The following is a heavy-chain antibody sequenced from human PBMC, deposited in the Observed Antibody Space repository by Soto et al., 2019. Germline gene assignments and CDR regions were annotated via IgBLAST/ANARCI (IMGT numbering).Heavy chain of an antibody. CDR3: ARPNLGPLVSDYCYRMAV. V-gene: IGHV5-10-1*01. Sequence: GSLKISCKGFGYSFTSYWVSWVRQMRGKGLEWVGRVDPIDSFSNYSPSFQGHVTISADKSISTAFPKWSSLKASENALYYCARPNLGPLVSDYCYRMAVWAQGTTVTLSS. CDR2: VDPIDSFS. D-gene: IGHD6-6*01. J-gene: IGHJ6*02. CDR1: GYSFTSYW.